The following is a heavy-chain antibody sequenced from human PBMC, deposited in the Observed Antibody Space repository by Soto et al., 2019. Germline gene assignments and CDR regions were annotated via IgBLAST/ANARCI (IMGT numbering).Heavy chain of an antibody. CDR2: IYFSGSA. Sequence: SETLSLTCTVSGGSITSYYWSWIRQPPGKGLEWIGYIYFSGSANYNPSLKSRVTISVDTSKNQFSLKLSSVTAADTAVYYCASTYTSYVYSWGLETLLTISS. J-gene: IGHJ4*02. D-gene: IGHD5-12*01. CDR1: GGSITSYY. CDR3: ASTYTSYVYS. V-gene: IGHV4-59*08.